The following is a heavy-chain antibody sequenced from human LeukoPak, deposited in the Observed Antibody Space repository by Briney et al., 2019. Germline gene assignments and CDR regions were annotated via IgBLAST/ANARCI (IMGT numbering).Heavy chain of an antibody. CDR1: NSSITSSSNY. J-gene: IGHJ4*02. CDR3: ARPPASRGYSYDY. Sequence: SETLSLTCTVSNSSITSSSNYWGWIRQPPGKGLEWVGSISYSGSTYYNPSLKSRVTIFVDTSKNHFSLKMCSVTAADTAVYYYARPPASRGYSYDYWGQGTLVTVSS. V-gene: IGHV4-39*02. D-gene: IGHD2-2*03. CDR2: ISYSGST.